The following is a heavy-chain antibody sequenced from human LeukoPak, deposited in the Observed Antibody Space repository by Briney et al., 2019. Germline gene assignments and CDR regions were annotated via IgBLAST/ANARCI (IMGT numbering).Heavy chain of an antibody. J-gene: IGHJ4*02. Sequence: SETLSLTCNVSGGSISSSSYYWGWIRQPPGTGLEYIGSIYYSGITYYNPSLKSRVTISLDTSKNQFSLKLSSVTAADTAVYYCARDHYYDSSTSWGQGTLVTVSS. D-gene: IGHD3-22*01. V-gene: IGHV4-39*07. CDR3: ARDHYYDSSTS. CDR2: IYYSGIT. CDR1: GGSISSSSYY.